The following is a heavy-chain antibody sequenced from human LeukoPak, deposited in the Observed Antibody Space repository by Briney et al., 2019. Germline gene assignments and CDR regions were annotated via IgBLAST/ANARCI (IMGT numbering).Heavy chain of an antibody. CDR2: INPNSGGT. D-gene: IGHD6-19*01. Sequence: ASAKVSCRASGYTFTGYYMFWLRQAPGQGLEWMGRINPNSGGTNYAQKFQGRVTMTRDTSITTAYMELSSLTSDDTAVYYCARDLPSPGISVADDYWGQGTLVTVSS. V-gene: IGHV1-2*06. J-gene: IGHJ4*02. CDR3: ARDLPSPGISVADDY. CDR1: GYTFTGYY.